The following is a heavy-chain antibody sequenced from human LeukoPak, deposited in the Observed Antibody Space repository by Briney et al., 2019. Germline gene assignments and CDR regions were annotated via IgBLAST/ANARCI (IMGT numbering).Heavy chain of an antibody. D-gene: IGHD6-6*01. J-gene: IGHJ4*02. CDR2: ISAYNGIT. CDR3: ARDRSSSSY. Sequence: ASVKVSCKASGYTFTNYGISWVRQAPGQGLERMGWISAYNGITNYAQKFQGRVTMTTDTSTSTAYMELRSMTSDDSAVYYCARDRSSSSYWGQGTLVTVSS. V-gene: IGHV1-18*01. CDR1: GYTFTNYG.